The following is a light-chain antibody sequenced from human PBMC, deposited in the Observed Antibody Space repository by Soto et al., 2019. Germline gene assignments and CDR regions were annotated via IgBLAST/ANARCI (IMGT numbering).Light chain of an antibody. J-gene: IGKJ4*01. CDR2: DAS. Sequence: EIVLTQSPATLSLSPGERATLSCRASQSVSSYLAWYQQKPGQAPRLLIYDASNRATGIPARFSGSGSGTDFTLTIGSLEPEDFAVYYCQQRSNSPLTFGGGPKVEIK. CDR3: QQRSNSPLT. V-gene: IGKV3-11*01. CDR1: QSVSSY.